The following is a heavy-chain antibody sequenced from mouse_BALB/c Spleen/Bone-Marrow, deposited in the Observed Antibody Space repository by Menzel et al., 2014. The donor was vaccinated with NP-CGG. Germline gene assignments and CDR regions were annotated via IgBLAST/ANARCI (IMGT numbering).Heavy chain of an antibody. V-gene: IGHV1-47*01. D-gene: IGHD6-5*01. J-gene: IGHJ2*01. Sequence: VQLQQSGAELVKPGASVKMSCKAFGYPFTTYPIEWMRQNHGKNLEWIGNFHPYDDDTKYNEQFKGKAKLTVDKPSTTVSLELSRLTSDDSAVYYCARGAYGLFDYWGQGTTLTVSS. CDR1: GYPFTTYP. CDR2: FHPYDDDT. CDR3: ARGAYGLFDY.